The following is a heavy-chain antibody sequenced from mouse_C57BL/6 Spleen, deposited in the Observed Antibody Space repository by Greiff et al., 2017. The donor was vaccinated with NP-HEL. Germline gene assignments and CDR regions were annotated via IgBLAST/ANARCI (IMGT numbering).Heavy chain of an antibody. D-gene: IGHD4-1*01. CDR3: TRNWDQRAWFAY. J-gene: IGHJ3*01. CDR2: IDPETGGT. Sequence: QVQLQQSGAELVRPGASVTLSCKASGYTFTDYEMHWVKQTPVHGLEWIGAIDPETGGTAYNQKFKGKAILTADKSSSTAYMELRSLTSEDSAVYYCTRNWDQRAWFAYWGQGTLVTVSA. V-gene: IGHV1-15*01. CDR1: GYTFTDYE.